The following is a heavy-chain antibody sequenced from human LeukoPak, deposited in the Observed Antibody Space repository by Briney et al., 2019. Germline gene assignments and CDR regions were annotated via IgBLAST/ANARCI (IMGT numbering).Heavy chain of an antibody. CDR1: GGSISSGSYY. V-gene: IGHV4-61*02. J-gene: IGHJ3*02. Sequence: PSQTLSLTCTVSGGSISSGSYYWNWIRQPAGKGLEWIGRIYTSGSTNYNPSLKSRVTISLDTSKNQFSLKLSSVTAADTAVYYCARDSTLDIWGQGTMVTVSS. CDR2: IYTSGST. CDR3: ARDSTLDI.